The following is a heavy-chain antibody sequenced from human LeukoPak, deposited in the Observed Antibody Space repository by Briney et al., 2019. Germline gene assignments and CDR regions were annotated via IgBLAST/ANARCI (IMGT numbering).Heavy chain of an antibody. Sequence: SETLSPTCTVSGGSISSHYWSWIRQPPGKGLEWIGYIYYSGSTNYNPSLKSRVTISVDTSKNQFSLKLSSVTAADTAVYYCARMSDYYDSSGYAWSLFDPWGQGTLVTVSS. CDR2: IYYSGST. D-gene: IGHD3-22*01. V-gene: IGHV4-59*11. CDR3: ARMSDYYDSSGYAWSLFDP. CDR1: GGSISSHY. J-gene: IGHJ5*02.